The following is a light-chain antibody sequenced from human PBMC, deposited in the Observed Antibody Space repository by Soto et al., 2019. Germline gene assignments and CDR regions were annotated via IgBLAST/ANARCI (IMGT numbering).Light chain of an antibody. Sequence: QSALPQPASVSGSPGQSITLSCTGTSSDVGGYNYVSWYQQHPGKAPILMIYDVSNRPSGVSNRFSGSKSGNTASLTIAGLQADDEADYYCSSYTSSITLVVFGGGTKLPVL. CDR3: SSYTSSITLVV. V-gene: IGLV2-14*01. CDR2: DVS. CDR1: SSDVGGYNY. J-gene: IGLJ2*01.